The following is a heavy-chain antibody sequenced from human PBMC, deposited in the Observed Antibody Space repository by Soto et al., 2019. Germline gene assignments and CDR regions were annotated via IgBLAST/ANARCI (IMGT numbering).Heavy chain of an antibody. CDR1: GFTFSRYG. CDR2: ISSTTSYV. CDR3: AKDPSEGRVGNWFES. J-gene: IGHJ5*01. Sequence: GGSLRLSCAASGFTFSRYGMNWVRQAPGKGLEWVSSISSTTSYVYYADSVKGRFSISRDNAKKILYLEMYALRTEDTAVYYCAKDPSEGRVGNWFESWGQGTLVTVSS. D-gene: IGHD2-2*01. V-gene: IGHV3-21*01.